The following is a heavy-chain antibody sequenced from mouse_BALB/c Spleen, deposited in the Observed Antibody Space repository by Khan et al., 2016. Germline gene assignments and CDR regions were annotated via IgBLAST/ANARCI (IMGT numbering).Heavy chain of an antibody. CDR3: TNRYEAWFTY. CDR2: IHPGSGGT. D-gene: IGHD2-14*01. J-gene: IGHJ3*01. CDR1: GYTFTDYE. Sequence: VELVESGADLVRPGASVTLSCKALGYTFTDYEMHWVKQTPVHGLEWIGGIHPGSGGTAYNPKFKGKATLTDDKSSSTAYMQLSSLTSEDSAVYYCTNRYEAWFTYWGQGTLVTVSA. V-gene: IGHV1-15*01.